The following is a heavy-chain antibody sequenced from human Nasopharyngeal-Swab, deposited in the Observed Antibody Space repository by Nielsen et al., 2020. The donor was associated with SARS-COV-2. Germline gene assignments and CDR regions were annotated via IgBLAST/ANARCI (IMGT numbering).Heavy chain of an antibody. Sequence: WGSLRLSCAASGFTFGYYGMHWVRQAPGKGLEWVAVISYDGSKKYYVDSVKGRLTISRDNSKNTLYLQMNSLRAEDTAVYYCARDIGHSSGWYSYYSYGMDVWGQGTTVTVSS. CDR3: ARDIGHSSGWYSYYSYGMDV. V-gene: IGHV3-30*03. CDR1: GFTFGYYG. J-gene: IGHJ6*02. D-gene: IGHD6-19*01. CDR2: ISYDGSKK.